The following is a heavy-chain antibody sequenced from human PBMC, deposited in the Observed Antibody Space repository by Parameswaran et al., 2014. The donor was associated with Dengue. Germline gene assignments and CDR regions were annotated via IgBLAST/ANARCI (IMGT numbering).Heavy chain of an antibody. CDR2: IYYSGST. CDR3: ARNTYYYYYMDV. V-gene: IGHV4-31*02. J-gene: IGHJ6*03. D-gene: IGHD1/OR15-1a*01. Sequence: RWIRQPPGKGLEWIGYIYYSGSTYYNPSLKSRVTISVDTSKNQFSLKLSSVTAADTAVYYCARNTYYYYYMDVWGKGTTVTVSS.